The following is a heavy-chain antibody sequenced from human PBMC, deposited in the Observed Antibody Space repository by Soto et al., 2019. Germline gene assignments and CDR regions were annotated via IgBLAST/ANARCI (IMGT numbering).Heavy chain of an antibody. CDR2: ISYGGSNK. D-gene: IGHD3-10*01. V-gene: IGHV3-30-3*01. CDR3: ARDVYGSGHLDV. CDR1: GFTFSNYA. J-gene: IGHJ6*02. Sequence: PGGSLRLSCAASGFTFSNYAMHWVRQAPGKGLEWVAVISYGGSNKYYADSVKGRFTISRDNSKNTLYLQMNSLRSDDTAVYYCARDVYGSGHLDVWGQGTTVTVSS.